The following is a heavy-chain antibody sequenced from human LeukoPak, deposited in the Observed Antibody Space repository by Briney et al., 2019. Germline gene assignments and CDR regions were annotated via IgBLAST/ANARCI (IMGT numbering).Heavy chain of an antibody. CDR1: GGSISSYY. V-gene: IGHV4-59*01. Sequence: PSETLSLTCTVSGGSISSYYWSWIRQPPGKGLEWIGYIYYSGSTNYNPSLKSRVTISVDTSKNQFSLKLSSVTAADTAVYYCARGGVSSSSRYFDLWGRGTLVTVSS. CDR2: IYYSGST. CDR3: ARGGVSSSSRYFDL. D-gene: IGHD6-6*01. J-gene: IGHJ2*01.